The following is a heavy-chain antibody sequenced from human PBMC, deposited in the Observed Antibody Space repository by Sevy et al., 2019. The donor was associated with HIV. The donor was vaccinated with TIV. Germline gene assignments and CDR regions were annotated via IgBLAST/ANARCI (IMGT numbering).Heavy chain of an antibody. CDR1: GYTFTNYE. Sequence: ASVKVSCKASGYTFTNYEINWVRQATGQGLEWMGWMNPNSGKTGYAPQFHGGVTMTRNTSLNIAYMELSSLRSDDPAVYYCARDEQRPYYYGSGNMGHWGQGTLVTVSS. CDR2: MNPNSGKT. D-gene: IGHD3-10*01. CDR3: ARDEQRPYYYGSGNMGH. J-gene: IGHJ4*02. V-gene: IGHV1-8*01.